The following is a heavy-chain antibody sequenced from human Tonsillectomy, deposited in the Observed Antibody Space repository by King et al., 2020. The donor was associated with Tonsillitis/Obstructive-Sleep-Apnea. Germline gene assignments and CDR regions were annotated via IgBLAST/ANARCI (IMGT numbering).Heavy chain of an antibody. Sequence: VQLVESGGGLIQPGGSLRLSCAASGFTVSSNYMSWVRQAPGKGLEWVSVIYSGGSTYYADSAQGRFTISRDNSKNTLYLQMNSLRAEDTAVYYCARDQDYGSGSYFHYYYYMDVWGKGTTVTVSS. CDR1: GFTVSSNY. J-gene: IGHJ6*03. CDR3: ARDQDYGSGSYFHYYYYMDV. D-gene: IGHD3-10*01. V-gene: IGHV3-53*01. CDR2: IYSGGST.